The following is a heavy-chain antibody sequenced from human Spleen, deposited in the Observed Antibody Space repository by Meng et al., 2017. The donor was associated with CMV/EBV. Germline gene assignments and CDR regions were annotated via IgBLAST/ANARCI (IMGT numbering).Heavy chain of an antibody. V-gene: IGHV3-15*01. CDR2: IKSKTDGGTT. J-gene: IGHJ6*02. CDR3: TTSYYDFWRGYYGGAYYGMDV. Sequence: GGSLRLSCAASGFTFSNAWMSWVRQAPGKGLEWVGRIKSKTDGGTTDYAAPVKGRFTISRDDSKNTLYLQMNSLKTEDTAVYYCTTSYYDFWRGYYGGAYYGMDVWGQGTTVTVSS. CDR1: GFTFSNAW. D-gene: IGHD3-3*01.